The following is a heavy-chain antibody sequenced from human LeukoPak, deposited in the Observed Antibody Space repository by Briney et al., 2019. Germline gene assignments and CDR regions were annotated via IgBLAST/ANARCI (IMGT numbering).Heavy chain of an antibody. CDR2: IRYDGSNK. CDR1: GFTFSSYG. Sequence: PWGSLRLSCAASGFTFSSYGMHWVRQAPGKGLEWVAFIRYDGSNKYYADSVKGRFTISRDNAKNSLYLQMNSLRAEDTALYYCAKGAPWRYCSSTSCFVSDYFDYWGQGTLVTVSS. J-gene: IGHJ4*02. D-gene: IGHD2-2*01. CDR3: AKGAPWRYCSSTSCFVSDYFDY. V-gene: IGHV3-30*02.